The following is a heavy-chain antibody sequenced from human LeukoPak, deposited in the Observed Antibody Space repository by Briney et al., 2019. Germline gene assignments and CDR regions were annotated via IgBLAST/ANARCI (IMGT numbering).Heavy chain of an antibody. J-gene: IGHJ4*02. Sequence: GGSLRLSCAASGFTFSIYSMNWVRQAPGKGLEWVSSISSGGDYIYYADSVKGRFTISRDNAKSSLYLQMNSLRAEDTAVYYCARDPPYYWGQGTLVTVSS. CDR2: ISSGGDYI. CDR3: ARDPPYY. CDR1: GFTFSIYS. V-gene: IGHV3-21*01.